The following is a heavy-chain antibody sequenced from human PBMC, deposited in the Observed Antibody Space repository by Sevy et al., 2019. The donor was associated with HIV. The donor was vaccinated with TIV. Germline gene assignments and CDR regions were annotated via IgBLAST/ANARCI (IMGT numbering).Heavy chain of an antibody. CDR1: GYTFTDYA. V-gene: IGHV7-4-1*02. CDR3: TRDFVRAITGTDDYYYYGMDV. D-gene: IGHD1-7*01. J-gene: IGHJ6*02. CDR2: VNTNTGNP. Sequence: ASVKVSCKASGYTFTDYAMNCVRQAPGQGLEWMGWVNTNTGNPTYAQGFTGQFVLSLDTSVSTAYLQISSLKAEDTAVYYCTRDFVRAITGTDDYYYYGMDVWGQGTTVTVSS.